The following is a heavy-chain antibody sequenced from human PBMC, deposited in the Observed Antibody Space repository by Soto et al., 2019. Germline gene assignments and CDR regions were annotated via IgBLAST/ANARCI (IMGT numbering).Heavy chain of an antibody. J-gene: IGHJ4*02. V-gene: IGHV3-15*01. CDR3: TTVFYPSITMVRGGIDY. D-gene: IGHD3-10*01. CDR2: IKSKTDGGTT. Sequence: GGSLRLSCAASGFTFSNAWMSWVRQAPGKGLEWVGRIKSKTDGGTTDYAAPVKGRFTISRDDSKNTLYLQMNSLKTEDTAVYYCTTVFYPSITMVRGGIDYWGQGTLVTVSS. CDR1: GFTFSNAW.